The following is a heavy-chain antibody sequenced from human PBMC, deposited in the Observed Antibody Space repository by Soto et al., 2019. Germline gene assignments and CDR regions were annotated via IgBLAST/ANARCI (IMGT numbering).Heavy chain of an antibody. D-gene: IGHD2-2*02. CDR1: GGSISCYY. V-gene: IGHV4-59*08. CDR3: ASSFTVPAAIGY. Sequence: SETLSLTCTVSGGSISCYYWNWIRQPPGKGLEWIGYIYYSGSPNYNPSLKSRVTISVDTSKNQFSLKLSSVTAADTAVYYCASSFTVPAAIGYWGQGTLVTVSS. CDR2: IYYSGSP. J-gene: IGHJ4*02.